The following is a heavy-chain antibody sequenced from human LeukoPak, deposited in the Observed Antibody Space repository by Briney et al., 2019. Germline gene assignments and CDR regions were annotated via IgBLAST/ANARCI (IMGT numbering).Heavy chain of an antibody. V-gene: IGHV4-59*01. Sequence: SETLSLTCTVSGGSISSYYWSWIRQPPGKGLEWIGYIYYSGSTNYNPSLKSRVTISVDTSKNQFSLKLSSVTAADTAVYYCARGGGGYYYDSSGYYKYFQHWGQGTLVTVSS. D-gene: IGHD3-22*01. CDR2: IYYSGST. CDR3: ARGGGGYYYDSSGYYKYFQH. CDR1: GGSISSYY. J-gene: IGHJ1*01.